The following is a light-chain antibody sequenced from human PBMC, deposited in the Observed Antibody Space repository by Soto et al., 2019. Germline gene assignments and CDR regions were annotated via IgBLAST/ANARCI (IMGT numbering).Light chain of an antibody. CDR1: QSVSSTY. V-gene: IGKV3-20*01. Sequence: EIVLTQSPGNLSLSPGERATLSCRASQSVSSTYFSWYQQKPGQAPRLLIYGASSRATGIPDRFSGSGSGTDFTLTISRLEPEDFSVYYCQQYGSSPPMYTFGQGTKLEIK. CDR2: GAS. CDR3: QQYGSSPPMYT. J-gene: IGKJ2*01.